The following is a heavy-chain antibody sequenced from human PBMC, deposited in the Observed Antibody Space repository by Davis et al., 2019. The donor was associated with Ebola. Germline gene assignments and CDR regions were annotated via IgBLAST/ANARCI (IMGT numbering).Heavy chain of an antibody. CDR2: ISGSGGST. J-gene: IGHJ6*02. Sequence: PGGSLRLSCAASGFTFSSYAMSWVRQAPGKGLEWVPAISGSGGSTYYADSVKGRFTISRDNSKNTLYLQMNSLRAEDTAVYYCARDGCSGGSCYTAAPLNYYGMDVWGQGTTVTVSS. D-gene: IGHD2-15*01. V-gene: IGHV3-23*01. CDR3: ARDGCSGGSCYTAAPLNYYGMDV. CDR1: GFTFSSYA.